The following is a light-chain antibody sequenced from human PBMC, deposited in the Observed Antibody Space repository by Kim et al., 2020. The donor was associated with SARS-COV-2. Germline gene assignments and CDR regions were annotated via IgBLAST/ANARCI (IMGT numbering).Light chain of an antibody. CDR2: DDS. CDR1: NIGSKS. CDR3: QVWDSSSYHSF. V-gene: IGLV3-21*03. J-gene: IGLJ2*01. Sequence: PGKTARITCGGNNIGSKSVPWYQQKPGQAPVLVVYDDSDRPSGIPERFSGSNSGNTATLTISRVEAGDEADFYCQVWDSSSYHSFFGGGTQLTVL.